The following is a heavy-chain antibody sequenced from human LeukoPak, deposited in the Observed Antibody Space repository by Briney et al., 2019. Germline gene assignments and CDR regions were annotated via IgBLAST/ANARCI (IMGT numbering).Heavy chain of an antibody. J-gene: IGHJ6*02. V-gene: IGHV3-30-3*01. CDR1: GFTFSRYA. CDR2: ISYDGDNE. D-gene: IGHD3-16*01. Sequence: GGSLRLSCATSGFTFSRYAMHWVRQAPGKGLEWVAVISYDGDNEYYADSVKGQFTISRDNSKDRLYLQMNSLRPEDTAMYYCARVRGGRSWYYYGMDVWGRGTTVTVSS. CDR3: ARVRGGRSWYYYGMDV.